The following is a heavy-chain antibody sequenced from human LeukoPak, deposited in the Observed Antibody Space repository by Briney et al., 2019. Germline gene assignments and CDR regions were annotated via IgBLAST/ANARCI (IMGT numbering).Heavy chain of an antibody. J-gene: IGHJ3*02. CDR2: INPNSGNT. V-gene: IGHV1-2*06. Sequence: ASVKVSCKASGYTFTGYYMHWVRQAPGQGLEWMGRINPNSGNTNYAQKLQGRITMTTDTSTSTAYMELRSLRSDDTAVYYCARDLSGDSIWGQGTMVTVSS. CDR1: GYTFTGYY. CDR3: ARDLSGDSI. D-gene: IGHD4-17*01.